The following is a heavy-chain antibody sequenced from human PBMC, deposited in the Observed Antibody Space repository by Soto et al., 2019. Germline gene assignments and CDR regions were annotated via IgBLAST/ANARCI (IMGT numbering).Heavy chain of an antibody. D-gene: IGHD3-22*01. J-gene: IGHJ4*02. Sequence: EVQLVESGGGLVKPGGSLRLSCAASGFTFSSYSMNWVRQAPGMGLEWVSSISSSSSYIYYADSVKGRFTISRDNAKNSLYLQMNSLRAEDTAVYYCARDVAYYYDSSGYYFDYWGQGTLVTVSS. CDR2: ISSSSSYI. V-gene: IGHV3-21*01. CDR3: ARDVAYYYDSSGYYFDY. CDR1: GFTFSSYS.